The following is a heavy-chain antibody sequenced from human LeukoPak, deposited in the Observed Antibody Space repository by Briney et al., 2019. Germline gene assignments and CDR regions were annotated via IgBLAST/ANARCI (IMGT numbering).Heavy chain of an antibody. CDR2: IYYSGST. V-gene: IGHV4-39*07. CDR3: ARDNIAVAGQFDY. J-gene: IGHJ4*02. CDR1: GGSISSSSYY. D-gene: IGHD6-19*01. Sequence: SETLSLTCTVSGGSISSSSYYWGWIRQPPGKGLEWIGSIYYSGSTYYNPSLKSRVTISVDTSKNQFSLKLSSVTAADTAVYYCARDNIAVAGQFDYWGQGTLVTVSS.